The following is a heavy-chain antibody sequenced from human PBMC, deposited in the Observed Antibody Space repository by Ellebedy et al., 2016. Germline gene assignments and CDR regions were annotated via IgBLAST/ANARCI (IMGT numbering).Heavy chain of an antibody. CDR2: IRSNPDDGAA. J-gene: IGHJ4*02. Sequence: GGSLRLSCAASGLTFTNAWMYWVRQVQGKGLEWLGRIRSNPDDGAADYATPVKGRFTISRADSKNTVFTQMNGLKSDDTAVYYCTTGRDYGLVFDYWGQGTLVTVSS. CDR1: GLTFTNAW. D-gene: IGHD3-10*01. V-gene: IGHV3-15*01. CDR3: TTGRDYGLVFDY.